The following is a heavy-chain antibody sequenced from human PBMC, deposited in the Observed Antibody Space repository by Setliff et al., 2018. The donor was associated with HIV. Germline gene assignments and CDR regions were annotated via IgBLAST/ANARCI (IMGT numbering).Heavy chain of an antibody. J-gene: IGHJ4*02. Sequence: PGGSLRLSCAASGFTFRNYNMNWVRQAPGKGLEWVSFISSNYMYIYYADSVKGRYTISRDNSKKQLYLEMNNLRTVDTAVYYCARVFSHIGTLLHGLDYWGQGTLVTVSS. CDR3: ARVFSHIGTLLHGLDY. D-gene: IGHD1-1*01. CDR1: GFTFRNYN. V-gene: IGHV3-21*01. CDR2: ISSNYMYI.